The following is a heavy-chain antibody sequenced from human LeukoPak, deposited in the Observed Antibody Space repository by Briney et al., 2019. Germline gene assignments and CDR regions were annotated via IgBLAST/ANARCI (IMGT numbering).Heavy chain of an antibody. V-gene: IGHV3-33*01. D-gene: IGHD5-18*01. J-gene: IGHJ4*02. Sequence: GGSLRLSCAASGFTFSSYGMHWVRQAPGKGLEWVAIMWSDGSNKYYTDSVKGRFTISRDNSKNTLYLQMNSLRVEDTAVYYCAREDTALVIAYWGQGTLVTVSS. CDR1: GFTFSSYG. CDR2: MWSDGSNK. CDR3: AREDTALVIAY.